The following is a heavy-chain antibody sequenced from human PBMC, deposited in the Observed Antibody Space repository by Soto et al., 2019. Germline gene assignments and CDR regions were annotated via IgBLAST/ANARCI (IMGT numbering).Heavy chain of an antibody. D-gene: IGHD5-18*01. Sequence: SETLSLTCAVSGGSISSSSYYWGWIRQPPGKGLEWIGSIYYSGSTYYNPSLKSRVTISVDTSKNQFSLKLSSVTAADTAVYYCAMRIQLWPFDPWGQGTLVTVSS. J-gene: IGHJ5*02. CDR1: GGSISSSSYY. CDR3: AMRIQLWPFDP. CDR2: IYYSGST. V-gene: IGHV4-39*01.